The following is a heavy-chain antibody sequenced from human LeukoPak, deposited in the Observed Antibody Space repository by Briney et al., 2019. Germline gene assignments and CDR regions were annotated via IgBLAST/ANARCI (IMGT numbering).Heavy chain of an antibody. D-gene: IGHD1-1*01. V-gene: IGHV3-15*01. CDR1: GFAFSDAW. J-gene: IGHJ4*02. CDR2: IKSEINGGTITT. Sequence: PEGSLRLSCAASGFAFSDAWMSWVRQAPGKGLEWVGRIKSEINGGTITTDYAAPVKGRCTISRDDSKNTLYLELNSLKIEDTAVYYCTTGTGRTDFDYWGQGTLVTVSS. CDR3: TTGTGRTDFDY.